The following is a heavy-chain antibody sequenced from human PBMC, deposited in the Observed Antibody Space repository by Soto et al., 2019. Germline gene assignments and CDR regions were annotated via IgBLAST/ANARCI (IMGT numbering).Heavy chain of an antibody. Sequence: QVQLVESGGGVVQPGRSLRLSCAASGFTFSSYGMHWVRQAPGKGLEWVAVIWYDGSNKYYADSVKGRFTISRDNSKNTLYLQMNSLRAEDTAVYYCARDHGVVGPYYYYGMDVWGQGTTVTVSS. J-gene: IGHJ6*02. CDR2: IWYDGSNK. V-gene: IGHV3-33*01. CDR3: ARDHGVVGPYYYYGMDV. CDR1: GFTFSSYG. D-gene: IGHD1-26*01.